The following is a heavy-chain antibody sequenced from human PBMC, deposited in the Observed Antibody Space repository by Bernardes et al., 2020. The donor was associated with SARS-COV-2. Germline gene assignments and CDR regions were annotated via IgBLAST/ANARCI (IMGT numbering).Heavy chain of an antibody. Sequence: GESLKISCKGSGYSFTSYWIGWVRQMPGKGLEWMGIIYPGDSDTRYSPSFQGQVTISADKSISTAYLQWNSLKASDTAMYYCARHQNPTQYYDSSGYPDYWGQGTLVTVSS. J-gene: IGHJ4*02. V-gene: IGHV5-51*01. D-gene: IGHD3-22*01. CDR1: GYSFTSYW. CDR2: IYPGDSDT. CDR3: ARHQNPTQYYDSSGYPDY.